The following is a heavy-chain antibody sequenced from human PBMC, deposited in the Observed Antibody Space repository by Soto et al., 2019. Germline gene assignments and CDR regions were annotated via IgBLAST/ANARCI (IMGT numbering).Heavy chain of an antibody. CDR2: IYYSGST. CDR1: GGCISSGGYY. J-gene: IGHJ4*02. D-gene: IGHD4-17*01. CDR3: ARVADDGGYFDY. V-gene: IGHV4-31*03. Sequence: PSETLSLTCTVSGGCISSGGYYWSWIRQHPGKGLEWIGYIYYSGSTYYNPSLKSRVTISVDTSKNQFSLKLSSVTAADTAVYYCARVADDGGYFDYWAQGTLVTSPQ.